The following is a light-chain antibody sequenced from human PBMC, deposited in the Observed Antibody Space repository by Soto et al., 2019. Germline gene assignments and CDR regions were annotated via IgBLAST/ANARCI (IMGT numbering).Light chain of an antibody. CDR1: SSDVGGYNY. J-gene: IGLJ1*01. CDR3: SSYAGSNNFGV. Sequence: QSVLTQPPSASGSPGQSVTISCTGTSSDVGGYNYVSWYQQHPGKAPKLMIYEVNKRPSGVRDRFSGSKSGNTASLTVSGLQAEDEAYYYCSSYAGSNNFGVFGTGTKLTVL. CDR2: EVN. V-gene: IGLV2-8*01.